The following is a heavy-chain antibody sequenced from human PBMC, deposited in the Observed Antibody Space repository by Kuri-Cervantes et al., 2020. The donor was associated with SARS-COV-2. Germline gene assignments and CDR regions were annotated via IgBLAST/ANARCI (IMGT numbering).Heavy chain of an antibody. V-gene: IGHV3-53*01. CDR3: ATSEEDGYNFFDY. D-gene: IGHD5-24*01. J-gene: IGHJ4*02. CDR1: GFTVSSNY. CDR2: IYSGGST. Sequence: GESLKISCAASGFTVSSNYMSWVRQAPGKGLEWVSVIYSGGSTYYADSVKGRFTISRDNAKNSLYLQMNSLRAEDTAVYYCATSEEDGYNFFDYWGQGTLVTVSS.